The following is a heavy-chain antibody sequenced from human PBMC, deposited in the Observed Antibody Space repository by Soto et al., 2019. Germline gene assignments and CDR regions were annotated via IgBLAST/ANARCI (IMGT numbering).Heavy chain of an antibody. J-gene: IGHJ6*03. CDR2: INPNGGGT. Sequence: VQLVQSGAEVKKPGASVKVSCKTSGDSFNDYYIHWVRQAPGQGLEWMGWINPNGGGTKYAQKCQGRVTVTRETSIRTVYMELSSLRSGDTAVYYCARESGGATATLDYYYFYMDVWGKGTTVTVSS. CDR3: ARESGGATATLDYYYFYMDV. V-gene: IGHV1-2*02. CDR1: GDSFNDYY. D-gene: IGHD5-12*01.